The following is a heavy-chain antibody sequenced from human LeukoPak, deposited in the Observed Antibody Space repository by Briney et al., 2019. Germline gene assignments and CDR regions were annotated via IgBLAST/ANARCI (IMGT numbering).Heavy chain of an antibody. Sequence: SVKVSCKASGGTFSSYAISWVRQAPGQGLEWMGRIIPILGIANYAQKFQGRVTITADKSTSTAYMELSSLRSEDTAVYYCARDAGATHPYYFDYWGREPWSPSPQ. V-gene: IGHV1-69*04. D-gene: IGHD1-26*01. CDR1: GGTFSSYA. J-gene: IGHJ4*02. CDR2: IIPILGIA. CDR3: ARDAGATHPYYFDY.